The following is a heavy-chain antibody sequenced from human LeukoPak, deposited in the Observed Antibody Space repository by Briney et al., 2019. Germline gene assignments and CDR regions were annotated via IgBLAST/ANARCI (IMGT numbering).Heavy chain of an antibody. CDR1: GYTFTSYG. Sequence: ASVKVSCKASGYTFTSYGISWVRQAPGQGLEWMGWISPHNGNTNYALKLQGRVTMTTDTSTSTAYMELRSLRSDDTAVYYCARGGWNEYYFDYWGQGTLVTVSS. CDR3: ARGGWNEYYFDY. J-gene: IGHJ4*02. V-gene: IGHV1-18*01. D-gene: IGHD1-1*01. CDR2: ISPHNGNT.